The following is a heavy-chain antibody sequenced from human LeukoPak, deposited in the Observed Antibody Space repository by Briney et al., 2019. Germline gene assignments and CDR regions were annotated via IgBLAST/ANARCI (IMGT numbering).Heavy chain of an antibody. CDR3: ARRLTMIVVAGAFDI. Sequence: GESLQISCQGSGYGFTSYWIAWVRPMPGKGLEWMGIIYPGDSDTSYSPSFQGQVTISADKSISTAYLQWSSLKASDTAMYYCARRLTMIVVAGAFDIWGQGTMVTVSS. J-gene: IGHJ3*02. CDR1: GYGFTSYW. V-gene: IGHV5-51*01. D-gene: IGHD3-22*01. CDR2: IYPGDSDT.